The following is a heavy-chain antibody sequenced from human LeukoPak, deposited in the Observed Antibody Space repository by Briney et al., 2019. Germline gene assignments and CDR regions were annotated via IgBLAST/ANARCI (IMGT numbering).Heavy chain of an antibody. CDR1: GFNLKSYW. J-gene: IGHJ6*03. D-gene: IGHD6-6*01. CDR2: IKQDGTEK. V-gene: IGHV3-7*01. Sequence: GGSLRLSCAASGFNLKSYWMSWVRQAPGKGLEWVANIKQDGTEKNYVDSVKGRFTISRDNTKKSLYLQMNGLRAEDTAVYYCARDRQGDYMDVWGKGTTVAVSS. CDR3: ARDRQGDYMDV.